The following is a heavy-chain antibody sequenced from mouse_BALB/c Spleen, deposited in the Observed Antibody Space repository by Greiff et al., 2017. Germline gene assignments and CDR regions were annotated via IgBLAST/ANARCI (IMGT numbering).Heavy chain of an antibody. CDR2: ISSGGSYT. D-gene: IGHD1-1*01. J-gene: IGHJ4*01. V-gene: IGHV5-6*02. Sequence: EVKLVESGGDLVKPGGSLKLSCAASGFTFSSYGMSWVRQTPDKRLEWVATISSGGSYTYYPDSVKGRFTISRDNAKNTLYLQMSSLKSEDTAMYYCARQEDYGSRAHYAMDYWGQGTSVTVSS. CDR3: ARQEDYGSRAHYAMDY. CDR1: GFTFSSYG.